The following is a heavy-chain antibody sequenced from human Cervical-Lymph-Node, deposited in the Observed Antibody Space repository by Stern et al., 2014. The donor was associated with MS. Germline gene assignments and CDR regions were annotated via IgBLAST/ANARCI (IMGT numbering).Heavy chain of an antibody. CDR2: INPKSGGA. CDR3: ARSIVTNGLFDY. Sequence: QMQLVQSGAEIKKPGASVKISCKASGYTFIGYYIHWVRQAPGQGLEWMGWINPKSGGANFAQKFQGWVTMTRDTSISTVYMELSRLKSDDTAVYYCARSIVTNGLFDYWGQGTLVSVSS. CDR1: GYTFIGYY. J-gene: IGHJ4*02. V-gene: IGHV1-2*04. D-gene: IGHD2/OR15-2a*01.